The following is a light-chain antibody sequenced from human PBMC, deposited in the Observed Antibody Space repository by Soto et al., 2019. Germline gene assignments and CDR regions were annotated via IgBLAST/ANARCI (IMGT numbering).Light chain of an antibody. Sequence: EIVLTQSPGTLSLSPGERATLSCRASQSVSSSFLAWYQQKPGQAPRLLIYGASSRATGIPDRFSGSGSGTDFSLTINSLEPEDFAVYYCQQYDSSTWKFGQGTKLAIK. V-gene: IGKV3-20*01. CDR3: QQYDSSTWK. J-gene: IGKJ1*01. CDR1: QSVSSSF. CDR2: GAS.